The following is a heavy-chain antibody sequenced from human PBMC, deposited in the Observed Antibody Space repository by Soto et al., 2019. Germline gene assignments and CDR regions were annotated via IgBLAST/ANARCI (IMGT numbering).Heavy chain of an antibody. D-gene: IGHD3-3*01. V-gene: IGHV3-66*01. J-gene: IGHJ6*02. CDR3: AKGITMFGVIIEYYVFYGMDV. Sequence: HPGGSLRLSCAASGFIVSSNYMSWVRQAPGKGLEWVSVIQRGGATYYADSVKGRFTISRDNSKNTLYLQMNSLRVEDTAVYYCAKGITMFGVIIEYYVFYGMDVWGQGTTVTVS. CDR1: GFIVSSNY. CDR2: IQRGGAT.